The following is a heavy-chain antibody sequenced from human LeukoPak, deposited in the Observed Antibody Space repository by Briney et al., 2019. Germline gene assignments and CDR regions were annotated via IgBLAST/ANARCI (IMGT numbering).Heavy chain of an antibody. CDR2: IYYTGST. Sequence: PSETLSLTCTISGGSISSISYYWGWVRQPPGKGLEWIGSIYYTGSTYYNPSLKSRVTVSVDTSKNQFSLKLSSVTAADTAVYYCARASGSYEYNWFDPWGQGTLVTVSS. D-gene: IGHD1-26*01. J-gene: IGHJ5*02. CDR1: GGSISSISYY. V-gene: IGHV4-39*07. CDR3: ARASGSYEYNWFDP.